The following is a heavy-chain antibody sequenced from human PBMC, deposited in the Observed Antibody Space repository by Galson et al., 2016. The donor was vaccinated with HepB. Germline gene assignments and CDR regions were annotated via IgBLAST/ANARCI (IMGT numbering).Heavy chain of an antibody. CDR2: ISTMGSTI. CDR1: GFSFSDWT. D-gene: IGHD3-10*01. CDR3: PRDERPSSLWFREEKYFYSYGMDV. J-gene: IGHJ6*02. V-gene: IGHV3-48*02. Sequence: SLRLSCAASGFSFSDWTMNWVRQAPGKGLEWVSYISTMGSTIKYADSVKGRFTVSRDNAKNTLYLQLNSLRDDDTAVYYCPRDERPSSLWFREEKYFYSYGMDVWGQGTTVTVSS.